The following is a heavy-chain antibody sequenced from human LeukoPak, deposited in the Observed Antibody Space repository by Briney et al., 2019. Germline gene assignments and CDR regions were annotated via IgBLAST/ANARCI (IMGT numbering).Heavy chain of an antibody. J-gene: IGHJ4*02. V-gene: IGHV3-30-3*01. CDR2: ISYDGNNK. CDR3: ARDAELRRAAELGRVDY. D-gene: IGHD6-13*01. Sequence: PGGSLRLSCVASGFTFSSFAMHWVRQAPGKGLEWLAVISYDGNNKYYADSVKGRFTISRDNSKNTLYLQMNSLRAEDTAVYYCARDAELRRAAELGRVDYWGQGTLVTVSS. CDR1: GFTFSSFA.